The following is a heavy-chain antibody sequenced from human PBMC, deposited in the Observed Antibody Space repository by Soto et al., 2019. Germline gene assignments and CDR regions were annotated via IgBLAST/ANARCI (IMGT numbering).Heavy chain of an antibody. D-gene: IGHD4-4*01. J-gene: IGHJ5*02. CDR1: GGSIGSSSDY. CDR3: ARTPTVTTLDPWFDP. V-gene: IGHV4-39*01. Sequence: SETLSLTCTVSGGSIGSSSDYWGWIRQPPGKGLEWIGSIYYSGSTYYNPSLKSRVTISVDTSKNQFSLKLSSVTAADTAVYYCARTPTVTTLDPWFDPWGQGTLVTVSS. CDR2: IYYSGST.